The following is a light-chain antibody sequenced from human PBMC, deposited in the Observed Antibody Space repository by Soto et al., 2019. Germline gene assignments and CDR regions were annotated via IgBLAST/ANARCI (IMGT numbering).Light chain of an antibody. Sequence: DIQLTQAPSFLSASVGDRVTITCRASQGISSYLAWYQQKPGKAPKRLIYAASTLQSGVPSRFSGSGSGTEFTLTISSLQPEDFATYYCQQLNRYPLYTFGHGTKLEI. J-gene: IGKJ2*01. CDR2: AAS. CDR3: QQLNRYPLYT. V-gene: IGKV1-9*01. CDR1: QGISSY.